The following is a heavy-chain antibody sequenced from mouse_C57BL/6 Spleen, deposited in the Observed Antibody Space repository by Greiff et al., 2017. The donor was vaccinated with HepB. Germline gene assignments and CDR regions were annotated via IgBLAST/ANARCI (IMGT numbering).Heavy chain of an antibody. V-gene: IGHV1-12*01. D-gene: IGHD2-1*01. CDR2: IYPGNGDT. CDR3: ARVYGNYDAMDY. Sequence: QVQLKESGAELVRPGASVKMSCKASGYTFTSYNMHWVKQTPRQGLEWIGAIYPGNGDTSYNQKFKGKATLTVDKSSSTAYMQLSSLTSEDSAVYFCARVYGNYDAMDYWGQGTSVTVSS. CDR1: GYTFTSYN. J-gene: IGHJ4*01.